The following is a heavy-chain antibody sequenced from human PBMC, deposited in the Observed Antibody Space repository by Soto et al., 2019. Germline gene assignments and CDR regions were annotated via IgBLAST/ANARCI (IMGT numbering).Heavy chain of an antibody. J-gene: IGHJ4*02. CDR3: ARHDDPFDY. V-gene: IGHV4-39*01. CDR1: GGSISSSSYY. D-gene: IGHD3-16*01. CDR2: IYYSGST. Sequence: QLQLQESGPGLVKPSETLSLTCTVSGGSISSSSYYWGWIRQPPGKGLEWIGSIYYSGSTYYNPYLKSRVTVSVDTSKNQFSLKLSSVTAADTAVYYCARHDDPFDYWGQGTLVTVSS.